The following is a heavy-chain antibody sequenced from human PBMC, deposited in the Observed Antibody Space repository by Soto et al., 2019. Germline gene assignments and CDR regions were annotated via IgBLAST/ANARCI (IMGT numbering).Heavy chain of an antibody. CDR1: GFSLSTSGVG. J-gene: IGHJ5*02. Sequence: QITLKESGPTLVKPTQTLTLTCTFSGFSLSTSGVGVGWIRQPPGKALEWLALIYWDDDKRYSPSLKSRLTITKDTSKNQVVLTMTNMDPVDTATYYCAHGTRYYDILTGYRVRAQNWFDPWGQGTLVTVSS. CDR2: IYWDDDK. D-gene: IGHD3-9*01. V-gene: IGHV2-5*02. CDR3: AHGTRYYDILTGYRVRAQNWFDP.